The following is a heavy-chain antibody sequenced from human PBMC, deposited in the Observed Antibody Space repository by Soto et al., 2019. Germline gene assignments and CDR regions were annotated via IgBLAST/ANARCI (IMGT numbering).Heavy chain of an antibody. CDR2: IYYSGST. CDR1: GDSISSYY. Sequence: KPSETLSLTCTVSGDSISSYYWTWSRQPPGKGLELIGYIYYSGSTRYNPSLKSRVTISVDMSKNQFSLKLSSVIAADTAVYYCARAYGGFDNGLDVWGQGTAVTVSS. D-gene: IGHD5-12*01. CDR3: ARAYGGFDNGLDV. J-gene: IGHJ6*02. V-gene: IGHV4-59*01.